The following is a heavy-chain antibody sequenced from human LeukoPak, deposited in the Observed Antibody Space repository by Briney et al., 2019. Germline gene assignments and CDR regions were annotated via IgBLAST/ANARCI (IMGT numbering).Heavy chain of an antibody. J-gene: IGHJ4*02. V-gene: IGHV4-61*01. CDR3: ARKRYSSGWGSYYFDY. CDR2: IYYSGST. CDR1: GGSVSSGSYY. D-gene: IGHD6-19*01. Sequence: SSETLSFTCTVSGGSVSSGSYYWSWIRQPPGKGLEWIGYIYYSGSTNYNPSLKSRVTISVDTSKNQFSLKLSSVTAADTAVYYCARKRYSSGWGSYYFDYWGQGTLVTVSS.